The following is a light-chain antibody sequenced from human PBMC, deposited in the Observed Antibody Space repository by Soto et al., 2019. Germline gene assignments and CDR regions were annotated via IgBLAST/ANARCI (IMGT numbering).Light chain of an antibody. V-gene: IGKV3-15*01. CDR3: QQNNNWPWT. Sequence: ERVLTQSPATLSLSPGERATLSCRASQSVSSNLVWYQQKPGQAPRLLIYGASTRATGIPARFSGSGSGTEFTLTISSLQSEDFAVYYCQQNNNWPWTFGQGTKVDIK. CDR1: QSVSSN. CDR2: GAS. J-gene: IGKJ1*01.